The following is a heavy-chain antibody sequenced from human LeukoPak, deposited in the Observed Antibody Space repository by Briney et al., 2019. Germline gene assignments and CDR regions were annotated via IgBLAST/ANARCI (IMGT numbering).Heavy chain of an antibody. V-gene: IGHV1-2*02. J-gene: IGHJ4*02. CDR3: ARNAAGVDY. D-gene: IGHD6-25*01. CDR2: INSKSGGA. Sequence: ASVKVSCKASGYTFTDYHMHWLRQAPGQGLEWMGWINSKSGGATYAQTFQGRITMTRDTSTSTAYMELSRLISDDTAVYYCARNAAGVDYWGQGTLVTVSS. CDR1: GYTFTDYH.